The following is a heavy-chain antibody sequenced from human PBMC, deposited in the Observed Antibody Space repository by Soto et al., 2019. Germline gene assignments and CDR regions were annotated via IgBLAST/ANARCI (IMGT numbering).Heavy chain of an antibody. D-gene: IGHD1-26*01. Sequence: VQLQESGPGLVKPSQTLSLTCTVSGGSISSDNYYWSWIRQPPGKGLEWIASIYYSGNSHYNPSLTSRLTISVYTSKSQFSLKVSSVTAAYTAVYYCARIKVGGRDLDSFDNWGQGTLVTVSS. CDR1: GGSISSDNYY. V-gene: IGHV4-30-4*01. J-gene: IGHJ4*02. CDR3: ARIKVGGRDLDSFDN. CDR2: IYYSGNS.